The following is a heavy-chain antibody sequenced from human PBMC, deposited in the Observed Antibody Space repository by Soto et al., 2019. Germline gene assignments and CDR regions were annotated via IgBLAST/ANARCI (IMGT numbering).Heavy chain of an antibody. V-gene: IGHV1-2*02. CDR3: ASYVEMPTLGSFLY. CDR1: GYTFTGYY. J-gene: IGHJ4*02. Sequence: GASVKVSCKASGYTFTGYYMHWVRQAPGQGLEWMGWINPNSGGTNYAQKFQGRVTMTRDTSISTAYMELSRLRSDDTAVYYCASYVEMPTLGSFLYSGQAPLVTVST. D-gene: IGHD7-27*01. CDR2: INPNSGGT.